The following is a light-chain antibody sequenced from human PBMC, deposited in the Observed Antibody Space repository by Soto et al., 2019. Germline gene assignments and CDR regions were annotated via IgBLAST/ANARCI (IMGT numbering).Light chain of an antibody. J-gene: IGKJ5*01. Sequence: EIVLTHSPGTLSLSPCERATLSFSAIQSVSSSYLAWYQQKPGQAPRLLIYGASSRATGIPDRFSGSGSGTDFTLTISRLEPEDFAVYYCQQYGSSPPVTFGQGTRLEI. CDR2: GAS. CDR3: QQYGSSPPVT. V-gene: IGKV3-20*01. CDR1: QSVSSSY.